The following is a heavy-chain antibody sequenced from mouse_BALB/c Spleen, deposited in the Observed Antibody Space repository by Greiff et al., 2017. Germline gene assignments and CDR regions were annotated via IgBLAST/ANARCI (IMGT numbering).Heavy chain of an antibody. CDR2: ISSGSSTI. J-gene: IGHJ4*01. CDR1: GFTFSSFG. CDR3: ARSDTTASYAMDY. Sequence: EVKLMESGGGLVQPGGSRKLSCAASGFTFSSFGMHWVRQAPEKGLEWVAYISSGSSTIYYADTVKGRFTISRDNPKNTLFLQMTSLRSEDTAMYYCARSDTTASYAMDYWGQGTSVTVSS. D-gene: IGHD1-2*01. V-gene: IGHV5-17*02.